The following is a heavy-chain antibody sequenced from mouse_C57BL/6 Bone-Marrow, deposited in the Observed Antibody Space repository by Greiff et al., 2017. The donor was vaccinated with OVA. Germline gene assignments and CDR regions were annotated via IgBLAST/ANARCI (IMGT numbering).Heavy chain of an antibody. CDR2: IHPNSGST. CDR1: GYTFTSYW. V-gene: IGHV1-64*01. D-gene: IGHD4-1*01. CDR3: ARVWDYFDY. J-gene: IGHJ2*01. Sequence: QVHVKQPGAELVKPGASVKLSCKASGYTFTSYWMHWVKQRPGQGLEWIGMIHPNSGSTNYNEKFKSKATLTVDKSSSTAYMQLSSLTSEDSAVYYCARVWDYFDYWGQGTTLTVSS.